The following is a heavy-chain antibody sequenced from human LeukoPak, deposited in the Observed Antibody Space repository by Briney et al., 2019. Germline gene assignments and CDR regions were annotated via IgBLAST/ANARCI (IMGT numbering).Heavy chain of an antibody. J-gene: IGHJ1*01. Sequence: GGSLRLSCAASGFTFSSYWMSWVRQAPGKGLEWVANIKQDGSEKYYVDSAKGRFTISRDNAKNSLYLQMNSLRAEDTAVYYCASYSGSYWSEYFQHWGQGTLVTVSS. V-gene: IGHV3-7*01. D-gene: IGHD1-26*01. CDR2: IKQDGSEK. CDR3: ASYSGSYWSEYFQH. CDR1: GFTFSSYW.